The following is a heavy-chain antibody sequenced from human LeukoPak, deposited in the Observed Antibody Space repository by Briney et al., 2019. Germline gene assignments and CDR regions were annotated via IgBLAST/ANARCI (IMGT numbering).Heavy chain of an antibody. CDR2: ISSSGSTI. CDR1: GFPFCSYE. Sequence: GGSLRLSCAASGFPFCSYEMNWVRQAPGGGVEWVSYISSSGSTIYYADSVKGRFTISRDNAKNSLYLQMNSLRAEDTAVYYCASLRYSSSWSVSPVDYWGQGTLVTVSS. J-gene: IGHJ4*02. CDR3: ASLRYSSSWSVSPVDY. V-gene: IGHV3-48*03. D-gene: IGHD6-13*01.